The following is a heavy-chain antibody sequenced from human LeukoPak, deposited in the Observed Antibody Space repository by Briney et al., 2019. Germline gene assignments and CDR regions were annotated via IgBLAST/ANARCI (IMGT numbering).Heavy chain of an antibody. CDR3: ARVGDSDAFDI. CDR1: GFTFSDYS. V-gene: IGHV3-64*02. CDR2: ISRNGGNT. Sequence: PGGSLRLSCAGSGFTFSDYSMHWVRQAPGKGLEYVSAISRNGGNTYYADSVKGRFTISRDNSKNTLYLQMGSLRTEDMAVFYCARVGDSDAFDIWGQGTMVTVSS. J-gene: IGHJ3*02.